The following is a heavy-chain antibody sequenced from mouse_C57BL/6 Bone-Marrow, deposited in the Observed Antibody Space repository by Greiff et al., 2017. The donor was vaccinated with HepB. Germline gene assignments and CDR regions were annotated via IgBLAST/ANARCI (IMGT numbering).Heavy chain of an antibody. V-gene: IGHV5-12*01. CDR1: GFTFSDYY. J-gene: IGHJ2*01. D-gene: IGHD1-1*01. CDR3: ARHVPIYYYGSSYGYFDY. Sequence: EVKLMESGGGLVQPGGSLKLSCAASGFTFSDYYMYWVRQTPEKRLEWVAYISNGGGSTYYPDTVKGRFTISRDNATNTLYLQMSRLKSEDTAMYYCARHVPIYYYGSSYGYFDYWGQGTTLTVSS. CDR2: ISNGGGST.